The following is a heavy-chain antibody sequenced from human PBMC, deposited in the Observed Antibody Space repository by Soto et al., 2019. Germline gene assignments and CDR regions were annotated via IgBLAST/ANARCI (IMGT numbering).Heavy chain of an antibody. CDR1: GYSFTGLD. CDR3: ARGVTAGVNY. D-gene: IGHD3-10*01. CDR2: MEPSSGRT. Sequence: QVQLVQSGAEARVPGASVKVSCKASGYSFTGLDINWVRQTTGQGLEWMGWMEPSSGRTAYAQKSQGAVTMTRETSIDTAHMELSRLTPHDTAFYYCARGVTAGVNYWGQGTLVTVSS. V-gene: IGHV1-8*01. J-gene: IGHJ4*02.